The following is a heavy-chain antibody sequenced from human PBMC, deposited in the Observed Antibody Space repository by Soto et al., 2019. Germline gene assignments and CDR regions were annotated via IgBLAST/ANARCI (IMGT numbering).Heavy chain of an antibody. CDR3: TSGPDYTTDDLDS. CDR2: SKTKADGGTI. Sequence: DVQLMESGGGLVQPGGSLRLSCAASGFSFTDAWMNWVRQGPGKGLEWVGRSKTKADGGTIAYAAPGKGRFIISRDDSKNTLSLQMNSLKPEDTAVYYCTSGPDYTTDDLDSWGQGTLVTVSS. J-gene: IGHJ4*02. V-gene: IGHV3-15*07. CDR1: GFSFTDAW. D-gene: IGHD1-26*01.